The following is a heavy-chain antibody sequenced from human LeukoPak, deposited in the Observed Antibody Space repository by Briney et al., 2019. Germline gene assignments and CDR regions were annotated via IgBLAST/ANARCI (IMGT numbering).Heavy chain of an antibody. CDR1: GGSISSNAYY. Sequence: MASETLSLTCTVSGGSISSNAYYWAWIRQPPGKGLEWIGSIYSSVSTNYNPSLKSRVTISVDTSKNQFSLKLSSVTAADTAVYYCARGRIIRRYYYDSSGYYSDYFDYWGQGTLVTVSS. D-gene: IGHD3-22*01. V-gene: IGHV4-39*07. J-gene: IGHJ4*02. CDR2: IYSSVST. CDR3: ARGRIIRRYYYDSSGYYSDYFDY.